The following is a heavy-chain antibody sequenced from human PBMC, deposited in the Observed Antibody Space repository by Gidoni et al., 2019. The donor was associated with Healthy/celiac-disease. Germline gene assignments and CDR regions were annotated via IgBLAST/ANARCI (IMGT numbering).Heavy chain of an antibody. J-gene: IGHJ4*02. CDR1: GFPFSHAW. Sequence: EVQLVESGGGLVKPGGSLRLSCAASGFPFSHAWMRWVPQAPGKGLEWVGRIKSKTDGGTTDYAAPVKGRFTISRDDSKNTLYLQMNSLKTEDTAVYYCTTVEGYCSSTSCYGSGSYPYYFDYWGQGTLVTVSS. CDR3: TTVEGYCSSTSCYGSGSYPYYFDY. D-gene: IGHD2-2*01. V-gene: IGHV3-15*01. CDR2: IKSKTDGGTT.